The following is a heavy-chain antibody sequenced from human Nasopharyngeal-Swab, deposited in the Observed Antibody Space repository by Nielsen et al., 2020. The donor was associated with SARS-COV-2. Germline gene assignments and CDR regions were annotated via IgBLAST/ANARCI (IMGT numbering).Heavy chain of an antibody. Sequence: GGSLRLSCAASGLTFDDYAMHWVRQAPGKGLEGVSGISWNSGSIGYADSVKGRFTISRDNAKNSLYLQMNSLRAEDTALYYCATLGGYSGYDSEYGMDVWGQGTTVTVSS. CDR2: ISWNSGSI. J-gene: IGHJ6*02. CDR3: ATLGGYSGYDSEYGMDV. V-gene: IGHV3-9*01. D-gene: IGHD5-12*01. CDR1: GLTFDDYA.